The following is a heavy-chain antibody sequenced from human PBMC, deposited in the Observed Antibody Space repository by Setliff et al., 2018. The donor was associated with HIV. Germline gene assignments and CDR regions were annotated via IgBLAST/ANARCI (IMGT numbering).Heavy chain of an antibody. CDR3: GSGTNVREYYGMDV. D-gene: IGHD3-10*01. V-gene: IGHV1-8*02. CDR1: GYTFINYD. CDR2: MNPDSGNT. J-gene: IGHJ6*02. Sequence: ASVKVSCKASGYTFINYDIYWVRQTTGQGLEWMGWMNPDSGNTGYAQKFQGRVTMTRNTSIGTAYMDLSSLRSEDTAVYYYGSGTNVREYYGMDVWGQGTTVTVSS.